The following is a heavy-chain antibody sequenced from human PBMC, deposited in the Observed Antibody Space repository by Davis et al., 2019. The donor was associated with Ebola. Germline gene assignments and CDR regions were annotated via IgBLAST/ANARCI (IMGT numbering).Heavy chain of an antibody. J-gene: IGHJ6*02. CDR1: GFTFTSSA. Sequence: SVKVSCKASGFTFTSSAMQWVRQARGQRLEWIGWIVVGSGNTNYAQKFQERVTITRDMSTSTAYMELSSLRSEDTAVYYCARVEQWLVRGMDVWGQGTTVTVSS. CDR3: ARVEQWLVRGMDV. V-gene: IGHV1-58*02. CDR2: IVVGSGNT. D-gene: IGHD6-19*01.